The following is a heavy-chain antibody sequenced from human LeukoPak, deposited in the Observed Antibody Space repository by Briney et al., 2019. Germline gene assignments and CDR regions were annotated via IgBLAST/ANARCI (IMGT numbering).Heavy chain of an antibody. Sequence: PSETLSLTCTVSGGSISSYYWSWIRQPPGKGLEWIGYIYYSGSTNYNPSLKSRVTMSVDTSKNQFSLKLSSVTAADTAVYYCARDYRYSYADYYYYYYMDVWGKGTTVTISS. CDR1: GGSISSYY. CDR3: ARDYRYSYADYYYYYYMDV. D-gene: IGHD5-18*01. J-gene: IGHJ6*03. CDR2: IYYSGST. V-gene: IGHV4-59*12.